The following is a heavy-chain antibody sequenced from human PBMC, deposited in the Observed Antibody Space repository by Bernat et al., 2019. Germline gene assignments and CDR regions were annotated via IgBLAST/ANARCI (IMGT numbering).Heavy chain of an antibody. CDR3: AKYLAPPSRLDLYYYCMDV. CDR2: IKQDGSDK. V-gene: IGHV3-7*02. D-gene: IGHD3-3*02. CDR1: GFTFSGYW. Sequence: EVQLVESGGGLVQPGGSLRLSCEVSGFTFSGYWMPWVRQAPGKGLEWVAKIKQDGSDKYYVDSVKGRFTISRDNAKNSVYLQMDSLRAEDTAVYYCAKYLAPPSRLDLYYYCMDVWGQGTTVTVSS. J-gene: IGHJ6*02.